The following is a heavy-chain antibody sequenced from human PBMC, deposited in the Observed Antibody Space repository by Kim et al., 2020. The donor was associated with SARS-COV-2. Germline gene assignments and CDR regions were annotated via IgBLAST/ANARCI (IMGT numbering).Heavy chain of an antibody. CDR1: GFTFSSYA. V-gene: IGHV3-23*01. D-gene: IGHD3-22*01. CDR3: AKDRSYYYDSSGYGAFEY. CDR2: ISGSGGST. J-gene: IGHJ4*02. Sequence: GGSLRLSCAASGFTFSSYAMSWVRQAPGKGLEWVSAISGSGGSTYYADSVKGRFTISRDNSKNTLYLQMNSLRAEDTAVYYCAKDRSYYYDSSGYGAFEYWGQGTLVTVSS.